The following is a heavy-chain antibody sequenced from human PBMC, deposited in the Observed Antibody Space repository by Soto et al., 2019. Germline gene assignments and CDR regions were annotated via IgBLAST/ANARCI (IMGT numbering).Heavy chain of an antibody. CDR1: GYTFTSYY. V-gene: IGHV1-46*01. D-gene: IGHD3-22*01. J-gene: IGHJ3*02. CDR3: ARHRTYYYDSSDAFDI. Sequence: ASLKVSCKASGYTFTSYYMHWVRHAPGQGLEWMGIINPSGGSTSYAQKFQGRVTMTRDTSTSTVYMELSSLRSEDTAVYYCARHRTYYYDSSDAFDIWGQGTMVTVSS. CDR2: INPSGGST.